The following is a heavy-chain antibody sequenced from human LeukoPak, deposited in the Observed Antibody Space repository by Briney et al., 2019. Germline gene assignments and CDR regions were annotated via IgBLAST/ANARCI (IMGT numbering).Heavy chain of an antibody. J-gene: IGHJ4*02. CDR1: GFTFSSYS. D-gene: IGHD4-23*01. V-gene: IGHV3-21*01. CDR2: ISGSSEYI. Sequence: PGGSLRLSCAASGFTFSSYSINWVRQAPGKGLEWVSSISGSSEYIYYAASVKGRFTISRDNAKNSLYLQMNSLRAEDTAVYYCARDDYGGNDYFDYWGQGTLVTVSS. CDR3: ARDDYGGNDYFDY.